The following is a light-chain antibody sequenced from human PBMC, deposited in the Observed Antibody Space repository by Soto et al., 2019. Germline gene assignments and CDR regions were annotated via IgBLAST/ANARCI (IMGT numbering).Light chain of an antibody. Sequence: QSVLTQPASVSESPGQSITISCTGSSGDVGSSDYVSWYQQLPGKAPKLILYEVSNRPSGVSNRFSGSKSGNTASLTISGLQAEDESDYYCCAYTISDTGLFGGGTKLTVL. CDR2: EVS. CDR3: CAYTISDTGL. V-gene: IGLV2-14*03. J-gene: IGLJ3*02. CDR1: SGDVGSSDY.